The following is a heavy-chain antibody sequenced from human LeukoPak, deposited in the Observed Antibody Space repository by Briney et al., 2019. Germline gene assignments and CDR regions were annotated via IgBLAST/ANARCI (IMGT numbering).Heavy chain of an antibody. Sequence: GGSLRLSCAASGFTFSNYWMYWVRQAPGKGLEWVAVISYDGSNKYYADSVKGRFTISRDNSKNTLYLQMNSLRAEDTAVYYCAKLSAARDAFDIWGQGTMVTVSS. CDR2: ISYDGSNK. CDR1: GFTFSNYW. V-gene: IGHV3-30*18. CDR3: AKLSAARDAFDI. J-gene: IGHJ3*02. D-gene: IGHD2-2*01.